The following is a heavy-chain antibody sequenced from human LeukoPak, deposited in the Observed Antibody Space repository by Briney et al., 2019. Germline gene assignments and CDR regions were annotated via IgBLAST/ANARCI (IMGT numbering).Heavy chain of an antibody. CDR2: ISSSSSYI. V-gene: IGHV3-21*01. Sequence: GGSLRLSCAASGFTFSSYSMNWVRQAPGKGLEWVSSISSSSSYIYYADSVKGRFTISRDNAKNSLYLQMNSLRAEDTAVNYCAREDSGYYDSSGYLDYWGQGTLVTVSS. D-gene: IGHD3-22*01. J-gene: IGHJ4*02. CDR1: GFTFSSYS. CDR3: AREDSGYYDSSGYLDY.